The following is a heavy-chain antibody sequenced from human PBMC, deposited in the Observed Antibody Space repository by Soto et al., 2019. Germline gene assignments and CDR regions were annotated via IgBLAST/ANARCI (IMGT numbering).Heavy chain of an antibody. J-gene: IGHJ4*02. Sequence: EVQLVESGGGLVQPGGSLRLSCADSGFTFSSYWMSWVRQAPGKGLEWVANIKQDGSENYYVDSVKGRFAISRDNAKNSLYLQMNSLRAEDTAVYYCARDLASTTIPNYWGQGTLVTVSS. CDR1: GFTFSSYW. D-gene: IGHD4-17*01. CDR3: ARDLASTTIPNY. CDR2: IKQDGSEN. V-gene: IGHV3-7*04.